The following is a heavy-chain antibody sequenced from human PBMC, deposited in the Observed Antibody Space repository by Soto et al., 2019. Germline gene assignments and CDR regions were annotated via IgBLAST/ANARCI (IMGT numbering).Heavy chain of an antibody. CDR2: INISNGNT. J-gene: IGHJ4*02. CDR3: ARDTDLTLVTTLDY. Sequence: PSVKVSCKASGYTFKSYQIYWVRQAPGQRLECMGWINISNGNTEYSQNFQGRVTMTRDTSASTAYMELSSLRSADTAVYYCARDTDLTLVTTLDYWGQGTPVTVSS. D-gene: IGHD4-17*01. V-gene: IGHV1-3*04. CDR1: GYTFKSYQ.